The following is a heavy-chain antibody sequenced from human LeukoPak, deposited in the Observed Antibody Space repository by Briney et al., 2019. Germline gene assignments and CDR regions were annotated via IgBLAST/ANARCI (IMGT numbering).Heavy chain of an antibody. D-gene: IGHD3-10*01. CDR3: ARGLGSYYYYYYGMDV. V-gene: IGHV4-61*08. Sequence: PSQTLSLTCTVSGCSISSGGYYWSWIRQPPGKGLEWIGYIYYSESTNYNPSLKSRVTISVDTSKNQFSLKLSSVTAADTAVYYCARGLGSYYYYYYGMDVWGQGTTVTVSS. CDR2: IYYSEST. CDR1: GCSISSGGYY. J-gene: IGHJ6*02.